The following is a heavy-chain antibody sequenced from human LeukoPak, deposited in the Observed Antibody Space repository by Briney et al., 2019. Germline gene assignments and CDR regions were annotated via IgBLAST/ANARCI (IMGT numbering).Heavy chain of an antibody. CDR1: GFTFSTST. CDR2: IGVGSGST. D-gene: IGHD1-1*01. CDR3: AAERYSDNCRWFDP. Sequence: SVMVSCKASGFTFSTSTIQWVRQARGQRLGWIGWIGVGSGSTAYAQGFQDRVTITRDMSTTTAYLELSSLRSEDTAVYYCAAERYSDNCRWFDPWGQGTLVTVSS. J-gene: IGHJ5*02. V-gene: IGHV1-58*02.